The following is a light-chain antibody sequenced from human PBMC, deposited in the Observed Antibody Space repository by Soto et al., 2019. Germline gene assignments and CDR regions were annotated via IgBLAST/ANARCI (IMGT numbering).Light chain of an antibody. Sequence: EIVMTQSPATLFESPGERATLSCRASQSVSSNLAWYQQKPGQAPRLLIYGASTRATGIPARFSGSGSGTEFTLTISSLQSEDFAVYYCQHYNNWPRTFGQGTKVEIK. CDR2: GAS. CDR3: QHYNNWPRT. CDR1: QSVSSN. V-gene: IGKV3-15*01. J-gene: IGKJ1*01.